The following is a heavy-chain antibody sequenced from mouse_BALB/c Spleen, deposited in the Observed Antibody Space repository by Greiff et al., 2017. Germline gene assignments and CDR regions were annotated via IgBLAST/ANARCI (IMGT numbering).Heavy chain of an antibody. V-gene: IGHV1-7*01. D-gene: IGHD1-1*01. CDR2: INPSTGYT. CDR3: ARGGYYYGSIFDY. CDR1: GYTFTSYW. J-gene: IGHJ2*01. Sequence: QVQLKQSGAELAKPGASVKMSCKASGYTFTSYWMHWVKQRPGQGLEWIGYINPSTGYTEYNQKFKDKATLTADKSSSTAYMQLSSLTSEDSAVYYCARGGYYYGSIFDYWGQGTTLTVSS.